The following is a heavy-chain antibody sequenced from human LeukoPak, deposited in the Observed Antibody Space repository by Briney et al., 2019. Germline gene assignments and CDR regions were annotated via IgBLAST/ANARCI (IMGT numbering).Heavy chain of an antibody. CDR2: VDPEDGET. CDR3: ATGGAAAGTNDAFDI. D-gene: IGHD6-13*01. V-gene: IGHV1-69-2*01. Sequence: ASVKVSCKVSGYTFTDYYMHWVQQAPGKGLELMGLVDPEDGETIYAEKFQGRVTITADTSTDTAYMELSSLRSEDTAVYYCATGGAAAGTNDAFDIWGQGTMVTVSS. J-gene: IGHJ3*02. CDR1: GYTFTDYY.